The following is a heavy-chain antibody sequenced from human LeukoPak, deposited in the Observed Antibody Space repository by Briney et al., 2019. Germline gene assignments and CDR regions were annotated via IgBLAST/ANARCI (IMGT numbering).Heavy chain of an antibody. J-gene: IGHJ4*02. V-gene: IGHV3-30*18. Sequence: GASLRLSCAASGFTFSTYGMHWVRQAPGKGLEWVAVISHDGSMKYYVDSVKGRVTISRDNSKNILYRQMNSLRAEDTAVYYCAKGGEDNLNDRTEYWGQGTLVTVS. D-gene: IGHD1-1*01. CDR1: GFTFSTYG. CDR3: AKGGEDNLNDRTEY. CDR2: ISHDGSMK.